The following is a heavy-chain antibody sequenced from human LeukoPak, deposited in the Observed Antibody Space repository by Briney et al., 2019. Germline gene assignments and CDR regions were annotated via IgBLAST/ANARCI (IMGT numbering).Heavy chain of an antibody. CDR3: ARAYSGYDFFDY. V-gene: IGHV1-69*13. D-gene: IGHD5-12*01. CDR1: GGTFSRYA. Sequence: ASVNVSCKASGGTFSRYAISWVRQAPGQGLEWMGGIIPIFGTANYAQKFQGRVTITADESTSTAHMEVSSLRSEDTAVYYCARAYSGYDFFDYWGQGILVTVPS. CDR2: IIPIFGTA. J-gene: IGHJ4*02.